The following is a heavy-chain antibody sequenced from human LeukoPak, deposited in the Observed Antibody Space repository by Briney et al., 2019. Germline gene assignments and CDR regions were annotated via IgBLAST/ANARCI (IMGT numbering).Heavy chain of an antibody. D-gene: IGHD7-27*01. CDR2: IYYTET. V-gene: IGHV4-59*01. CDR1: GGSFSGYY. CDR3: ATRKLGNDY. J-gene: IGHJ4*02. Sequence: SETLSLTCAVYGGSFSGYYWSWIRQSPGKGLEWIGYIYYTETSYNPSLKGRVTISADTSKNQFSLKLYSVTAADTAVYYCATRKLGNDYWGQGTLVTVSS.